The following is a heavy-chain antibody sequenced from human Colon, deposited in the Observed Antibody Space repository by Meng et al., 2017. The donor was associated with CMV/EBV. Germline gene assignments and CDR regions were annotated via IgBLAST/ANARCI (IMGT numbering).Heavy chain of an antibody. CDR3: ANYAVGRGGHGY. CDR2: SYTSGYI. J-gene: IGHJ4*02. Sequence: QVQLQESGPGLVKPSQTLSLTCTVSGDSVSNSNYHWSWIRQPAGKGLEWIGQSYTSGYINYNPSLKSRVTISVDTSRNQFSLTLNSVTAADTAIYYCANYAVGRGGHGYWGRGTLVTVSS. V-gene: IGHV4-61*02. CDR1: GDSVSNSNYH. D-gene: IGHD1-7*01.